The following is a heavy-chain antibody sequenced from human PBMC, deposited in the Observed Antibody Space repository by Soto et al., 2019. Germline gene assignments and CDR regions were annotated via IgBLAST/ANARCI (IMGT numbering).Heavy chain of an antibody. CDR1: GFTFSAYA. J-gene: IGHJ6*02. Sequence: EVQVLESGGGLVRPGGSLRLSCAGSGFTFSAYAMNWVRQAPGKGLEWVSGIIASGGATYYADSVKGRFTISRDNSKNTLSLQMNSLRAEDTAIYYCAKEDIVVETTIPRNFYYYGMDVWGQGTMVTVSS. D-gene: IGHD2-21*02. CDR2: IIASGGAT. V-gene: IGHV3-23*01. CDR3: AKEDIVVETTIPRNFYYYGMDV.